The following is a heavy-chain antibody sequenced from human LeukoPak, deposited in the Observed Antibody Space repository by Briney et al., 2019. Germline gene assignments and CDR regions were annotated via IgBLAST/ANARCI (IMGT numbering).Heavy chain of an antibody. CDR3: VKSLGWDSGYDYCLGY. D-gene: IGHD5-12*01. CDR1: EFTFSSYG. J-gene: IGHJ4*02. Sequence: GGSLRLSCAASEFTFSSYGMHWVRQAPGKGLEWVAVVSNDGNSKHYADSVKGRFTISRDNSRNTLYLQMNSLRAEDTAVYYCVKSLGWDSGYDYCLGYWGQGTLVTVSS. CDR2: VSNDGNSK. V-gene: IGHV3-30*18.